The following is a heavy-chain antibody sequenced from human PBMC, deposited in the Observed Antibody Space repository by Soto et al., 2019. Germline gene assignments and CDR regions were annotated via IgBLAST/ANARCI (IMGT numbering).Heavy chain of an antibody. J-gene: IGHJ4*02. CDR2: IGTAGDT. Sequence: XVSLRLSCEASGFTFSGFDMHWVRQPTGKGLEWVSTIGTAGDTYYAVSVKGRFTISRDNAKNSLSLQMNSLRAGDTAVYFCARGQEVGAHFFDSWGQGTQVTVSS. D-gene: IGHD2-15*01. CDR3: ARGQEVGAHFFDS. V-gene: IGHV3-13*01. CDR1: GFTFSGFD.